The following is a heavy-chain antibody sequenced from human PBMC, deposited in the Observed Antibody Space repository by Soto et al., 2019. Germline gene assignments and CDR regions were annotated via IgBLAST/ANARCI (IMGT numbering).Heavy chain of an antibody. D-gene: IGHD2-2*02. CDR3: ARTTAGPNSLRSLYLFDY. Sequence: SETVSLTCSVSGGSVSNKTYYWSWIRQPPEKRLEAIGYVYYSGTTNYNPSLRSRVTISVALSKNQFSLRLSSVTTADTALYYCARTTAGPNSLRSLYLFDYWGQGTLVNVSS. CDR1: GGSVSNKTYY. CDR2: VYYSGTT. J-gene: IGHJ4*02. V-gene: IGHV4-61*01.